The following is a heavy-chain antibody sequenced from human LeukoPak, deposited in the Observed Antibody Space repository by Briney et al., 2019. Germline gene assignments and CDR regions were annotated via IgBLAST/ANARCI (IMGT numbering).Heavy chain of an antibody. CDR2: TSTYNGNT. CDR1: GYTFTGYA. V-gene: IGHV1-18*01. J-gene: IGHJ4*01. D-gene: IGHD6-13*01. CDR3: ARVGRMAAAGLTALDY. Sequence: GASVKFSGKASGYTFTGYAITGGGQAPEQGLGWMGWTSTYNGNTNYAQKLQDRVTMTTDTSTSTAYMELRSLRSDDTAVYYCARVGRMAAAGLTALDYWGHGTLVTVSS.